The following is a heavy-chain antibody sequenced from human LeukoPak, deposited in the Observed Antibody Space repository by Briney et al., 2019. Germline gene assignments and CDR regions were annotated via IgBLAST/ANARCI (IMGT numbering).Heavy chain of an antibody. CDR1: GGTFSSYA. D-gene: IGHD3-10*01. CDR3: ARNPVGRTREYYYYMDV. J-gene: IGHJ6*03. V-gene: IGHV1-69*06. Sequence: SVKVSCKASGGTFSSYAISWVRQAPGQGLEWMGGIIPIFGTANYAQKFQGRVTITADKSTSTAYMELSSLRSEDTAVYYCARNPVGRTREYYYYMDVWGKGTTITVSS. CDR2: IIPIFGTA.